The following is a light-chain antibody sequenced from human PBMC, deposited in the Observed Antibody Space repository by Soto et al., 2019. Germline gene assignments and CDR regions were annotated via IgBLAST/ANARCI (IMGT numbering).Light chain of an antibody. Sequence: DIVLTQSPDSLAVSLGERATINCKSSHSLLYTSNNKNYLVWYQQKFRPAPRLLIYGASNRATGIPDRFSGSGSGTDFTLTINRLEPEDIAVYYCQQYGSSPETFGQGTKVDI. CDR1: HSLLYTSNNKNY. J-gene: IGKJ1*01. CDR3: QQYGSSPET. CDR2: GAS. V-gene: IGKV4-1*01.